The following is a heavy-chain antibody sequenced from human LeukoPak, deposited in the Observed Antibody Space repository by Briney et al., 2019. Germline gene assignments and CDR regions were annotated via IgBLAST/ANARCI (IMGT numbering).Heavy chain of an antibody. Sequence: GGSLRLSCAASGFTFSSYWMHWVRQAPGKGLVWVSRINSDGSSTSYADSVKGRFTISRDNAKNTLYLQMNSLRAEDTAVYYCARGFTIIAAAGWGQGTLVTVSS. D-gene: IGHD6-13*01. V-gene: IGHV3-74*01. CDR3: ARGFTIIAAAG. CDR2: INSDGSST. J-gene: IGHJ4*02. CDR1: GFTFSSYW.